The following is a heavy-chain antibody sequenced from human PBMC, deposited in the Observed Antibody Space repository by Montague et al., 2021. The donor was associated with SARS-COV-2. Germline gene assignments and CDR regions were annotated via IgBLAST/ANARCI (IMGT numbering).Heavy chain of an antibody. CDR3: TRHVHMTWPEPSPGFDY. V-gene: IGHV4-39*01. Sequence: SETLSLTCTVSGDSISSSSYNWGWIRRPPGKGLERIGSVHYSGRPYYNPSLKSRVTIYVDTSKNQLSLKLSSVTAADTAVYYCTRHVHMTWPEPSPGFDYWGQGTLVTVSS. J-gene: IGHJ4*02. D-gene: IGHD1-1*01. CDR2: VHYSGRP. CDR1: GDSISSSSYN.